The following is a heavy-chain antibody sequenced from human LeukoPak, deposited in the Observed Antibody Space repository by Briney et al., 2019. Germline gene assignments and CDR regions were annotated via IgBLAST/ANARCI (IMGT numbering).Heavy chain of an antibody. J-gene: IGHJ4*02. CDR2: ISDGGSTT. D-gene: IGHD3-22*01. V-gene: IGHV3-74*01. CDR1: GFTFSSYW. CDR3: SRSAYYDRSGNYYDY. Sequence: GGSLRLSCAASGFTFSSYWMHWVRQAPGKGLVWVSRISDGGSTTTYADSVKARFTISRDNAKNTLYLQMNGLRAEDTAVYYCSRSAYYDRSGNYYDYWGQGTLVTVSS.